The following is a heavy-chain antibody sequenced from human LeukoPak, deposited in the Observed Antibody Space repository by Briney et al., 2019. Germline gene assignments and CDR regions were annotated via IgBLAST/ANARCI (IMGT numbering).Heavy chain of an antibody. CDR2: IYYSGST. Sequence: PSETLSLTCSVSGGSISSHHWRWIRQPPGKGLEWIGYIYYSGSTKYNPALKSRVTISVDTSKNQFSLKLSSVTAADTAVYYCARGGTTVTPGLLWFDPWGQGTLVTVSS. V-gene: IGHV4-59*11. CDR3: ARGGTTVTPGLLWFDP. CDR1: GGSISSHH. J-gene: IGHJ5*02. D-gene: IGHD4-17*01.